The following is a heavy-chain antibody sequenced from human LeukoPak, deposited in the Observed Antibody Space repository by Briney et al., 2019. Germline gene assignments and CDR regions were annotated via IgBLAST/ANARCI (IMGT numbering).Heavy chain of an antibody. Sequence: GGSLRLSCAASGFTFTSYVMNWVRQAPGKGLEWVSYISSSGSTIYYADSVKRLFTISRDNAKNSLYLQMNSLRADDTALYYCARVLLWFGEPTRGMDVWGQGATVTVSS. CDR1: GFTFTSYV. D-gene: IGHD3-10*01. CDR3: ARVLLWFGEPTRGMDV. V-gene: IGHV3-48*03. J-gene: IGHJ6*02. CDR2: ISSSGSTI.